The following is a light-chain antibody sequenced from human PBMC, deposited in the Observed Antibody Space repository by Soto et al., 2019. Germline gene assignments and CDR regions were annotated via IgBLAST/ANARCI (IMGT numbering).Light chain of an antibody. Sequence: LLTQSPATLSVSPGQRVTLSCRASQSISSYLAWYQQRPGQPSRLLIYDASNRATGIPARFSGSGSGTDFTLTISSLEPEDFATYYCQKYNSGLRTFGGGTTVEI. J-gene: IGKJ4*01. V-gene: IGKV3-11*01. CDR3: QKYNSGLRT. CDR1: QSISSY. CDR2: DAS.